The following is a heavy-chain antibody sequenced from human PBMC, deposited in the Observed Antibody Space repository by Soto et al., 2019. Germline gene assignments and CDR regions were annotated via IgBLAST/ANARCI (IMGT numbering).Heavy chain of an antibody. D-gene: IGHD4-17*01. CDR3: ARGIRWGPLSAFDI. J-gene: IGHJ3*02. CDR1: GGSFSGYY. V-gene: IGHV4-34*01. Sequence: SETLSLTCDVYGGSFSGYYWSWIRQPPGKGLEWIGEINHSGSTNYNPSLKSRVTISVDTSKNQFSLKLSSVTAADTAVYYCARGIRWGPLSAFDIWGQGTMVTVSS. CDR2: INHSGST.